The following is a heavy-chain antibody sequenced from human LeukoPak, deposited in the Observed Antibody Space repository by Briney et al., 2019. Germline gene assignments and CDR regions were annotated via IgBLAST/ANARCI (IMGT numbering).Heavy chain of an antibody. Sequence: GGSLRLPCAASGFTFSSYAMSWVRQAPGKGLEWVSAISGSGGSTYYADSVKGRFTISRDNSKNTLYLQTNSLRAEDTAVYYCAKAGGYSYGYGMDVWSQGTTVTVSS. CDR2: ISGSGGST. V-gene: IGHV3-23*01. CDR1: GFTFSSYA. D-gene: IGHD5-18*01. CDR3: AKAGGYSYGYGMDV. J-gene: IGHJ6*02.